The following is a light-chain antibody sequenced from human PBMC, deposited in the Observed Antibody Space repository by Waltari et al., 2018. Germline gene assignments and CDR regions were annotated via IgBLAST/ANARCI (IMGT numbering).Light chain of an antibody. V-gene: IGKV1-33*01. J-gene: IGKJ4*01. CDR1: KDISNY. Sequence: DVQLTQSPSSLSASLGDRVTITCQTNKDISNYLNWYQQKPGKAPNLVISDASELETGAPSRFSVDGSATHFFLTIDNLQPEDVATYYCQQYHDLPPSFGGGTKVEIK. CDR3: QQYHDLPPS. CDR2: DAS.